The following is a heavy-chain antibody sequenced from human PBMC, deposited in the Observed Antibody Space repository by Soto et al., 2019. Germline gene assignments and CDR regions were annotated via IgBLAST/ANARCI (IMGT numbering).Heavy chain of an antibody. CDR3: ARGAGYYDSSGYYGARYWFDP. V-gene: IGHV1-69*13. CDR2: IIPIFGTA. D-gene: IGHD3-22*01. Sequence: ASVKVSCKASGGTFSSYAISWVQQAPGQGLEWMGGIIPIFGTANYAQKFQGRVTITADESTSTAYMELSSLRSEDTAVYYCARGAGYYDSSGYYGARYWFDPWGQGTLVTVSS. CDR1: GGTFSSYA. J-gene: IGHJ5*02.